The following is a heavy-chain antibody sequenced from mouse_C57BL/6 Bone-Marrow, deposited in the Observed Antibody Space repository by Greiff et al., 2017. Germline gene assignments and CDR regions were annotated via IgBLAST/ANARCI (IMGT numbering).Heavy chain of an antibody. J-gene: IGHJ1*01. CDR3: AECEYYYGSSYWYFDV. Sequence: QVQLQQSGAELARPGASVKLSCKASGYTFTSYGISWVKQRTGQGLEWIGEIYPRSGNTYSNEKFKGKATLTADKSSSTAYMELRSLTSEDAAVYFCAECEYYYGSSYWYFDVWGSGTTVTVSS. CDR2: IYPRSGNT. CDR1: GYTFTSYG. V-gene: IGHV1-81*01. D-gene: IGHD1-1*01.